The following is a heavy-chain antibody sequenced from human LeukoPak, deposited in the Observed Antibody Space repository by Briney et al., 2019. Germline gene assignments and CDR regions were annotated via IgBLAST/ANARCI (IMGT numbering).Heavy chain of an antibody. CDR2: INPNTGGT. J-gene: IGHJ4*02. Sequence: ASVKVSFKASGYTFTGYYMHRVRQVPGQGLEWMGWINPNTGGTNYPQKFQGRVTVTRDTSISTAYMELSGLRSDDTAVYYCARDQGRYSGFDFDYWGQGTLVTVSS. CDR3: ARDQGRYSGFDFDY. CDR1: GYTFTGYY. V-gene: IGHV1-2*02. D-gene: IGHD5-12*01.